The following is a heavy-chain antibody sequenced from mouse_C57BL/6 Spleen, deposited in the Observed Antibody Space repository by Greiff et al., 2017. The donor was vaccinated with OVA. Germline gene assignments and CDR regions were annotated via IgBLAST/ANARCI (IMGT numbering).Heavy chain of an antibody. J-gene: IGHJ2*01. CDR1: GYAFSSYW. CDR3: AATVVAGFDY. V-gene: IGHV1-80*01. Sequence: QVQLQQSGAELVKPGASVKISCKASGYAFSSYWMNWVKQRPGKGLEWIGQIYPGDGDTNYNGKFKGKATLTADKSSSTAYMQRSSLSSEDSAVYFCAATVVAGFDYWGEGTTLTVSS. D-gene: IGHD1-1*01. CDR2: IYPGDGDT.